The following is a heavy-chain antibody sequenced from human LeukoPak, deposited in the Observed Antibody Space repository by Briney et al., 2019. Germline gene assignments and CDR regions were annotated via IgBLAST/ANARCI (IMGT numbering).Heavy chain of an antibody. D-gene: IGHD2-2*01. V-gene: IGHV3-49*04. CDR3: TRGGEYQLLRKIADDYYYGMDV. CDR2: IRSKAYGGTT. CDR1: RFTSGDYA. Sequence: GRSLRLSCTASRFTSGDYAMSRVRQAPGKGLEGGGFIRSKAYGGTTEYAASVKGRFTISRDDSISIAYLQMNSLKTEDTAVYYCTRGGEYQLLRKIADDYYYGMDVWGQGTTVTVSS. J-gene: IGHJ6*02.